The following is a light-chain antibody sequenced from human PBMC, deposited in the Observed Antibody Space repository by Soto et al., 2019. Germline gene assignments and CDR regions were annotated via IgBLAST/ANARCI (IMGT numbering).Light chain of an antibody. CDR3: QQRADWPIT. Sequence: EIVLTQSPPTLSLSPGERATLSCRASQYITIYLAWYQQKPGQAPRLLIYDASNRATGIPARFSGSGSGTDFTLTISSLEPDDFAVYYCQQRADWPITFGQGTRLEIK. J-gene: IGKJ5*01. V-gene: IGKV3-11*01. CDR1: QYITIY. CDR2: DAS.